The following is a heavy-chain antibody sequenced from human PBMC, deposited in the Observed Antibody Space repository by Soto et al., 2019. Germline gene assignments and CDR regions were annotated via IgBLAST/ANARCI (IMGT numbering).Heavy chain of an antibody. Sequence: EVQLVESGGGLVKPGGSLRLSCAASGFTFSSYSMNWVRQAPVKGLEWVSSISSRSSYIYYADSVKGRFTISRDNAKNSLYLQMNSLRAEDTAVYYCARDRCSGGRCYFGGIDYLGQGTLVTVSS. CDR2: ISSRSSYI. J-gene: IGHJ4*02. CDR1: GFTFSSYS. CDR3: ARDRCSGGRCYFGGIDY. D-gene: IGHD2-15*01. V-gene: IGHV3-21*01.